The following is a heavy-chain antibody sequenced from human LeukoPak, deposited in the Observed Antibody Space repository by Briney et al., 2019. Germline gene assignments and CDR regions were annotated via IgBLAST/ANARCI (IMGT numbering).Heavy chain of an antibody. V-gene: IGHV1-2*04. CDR3: ARDSSSTSHYYYGMDV. CDR1: GDTFTGYY. J-gene: IGHJ6*02. Sequence: ASVKVSCKASGDTFTGYYMHWVRQAPGQGLEWMGWINPNSGGTNYAQKFQGWVTMTRDTSISTAYMELSRLRSDDTAVYYCARDSSSTSHYYYGMDVWGQGTTVTVSS. CDR2: INPNSGGT. D-gene: IGHD2-2*01.